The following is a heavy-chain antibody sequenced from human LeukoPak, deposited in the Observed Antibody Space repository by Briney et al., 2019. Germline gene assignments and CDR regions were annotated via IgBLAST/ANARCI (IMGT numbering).Heavy chain of an antibody. D-gene: IGHD5-12*01. CDR3: ARAQIVATIWRHYFDY. CDR2: INPSGGST. CDR1: GYTFTSYY. J-gene: IGHJ4*02. Sequence: ASVKVSCKASGYTFTSYYMHWVRQAPGQGLEWMGIINPSGGSTSYAQKFQGRVTMTRDTSTSTVYMELSSLRSEDTAMYYCARAQIVATIWRHYFDYWGQGTLVTVSS. V-gene: IGHV1-46*01.